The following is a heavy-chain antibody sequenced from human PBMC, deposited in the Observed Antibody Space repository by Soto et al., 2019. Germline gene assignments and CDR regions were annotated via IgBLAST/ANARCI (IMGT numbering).Heavy chain of an antibody. Sequence: PSETLSLTCTVYGGSFSGYYWNWIRQPPGKGLEWIGEINHSGSTNYNPSLKSRVTISVDTSKNQFSLKLSSVTAADTAVYYCARAVQVTIYYYGMDVWGQGTTVT. CDR3: ARAVQVTIYYYGMDV. D-gene: IGHD3-3*01. V-gene: IGHV4-34*01. CDR2: INHSGST. J-gene: IGHJ6*02. CDR1: GGSFSGYY.